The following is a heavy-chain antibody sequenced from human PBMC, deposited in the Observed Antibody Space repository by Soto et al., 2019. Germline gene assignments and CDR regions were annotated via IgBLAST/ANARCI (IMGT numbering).Heavy chain of an antibody. CDR2: IYYSGST. Sequence: QLQLQESGPGLVKPSETLSLTCTVSGGSISSSSYYWGWIRQPPGKGLEWIGSIYYSGSTYYNPSLKIRVTISVDTSKNQFSLKLSSVTAADTAVYYCARHVGSYLPAAAAGTPYNWFDPWGQGTLVTVSS. CDR3: ARHVGSYLPAAAAGTPYNWFDP. CDR1: GGSISSSSYY. D-gene: IGHD6-13*01. V-gene: IGHV4-39*01. J-gene: IGHJ5*02.